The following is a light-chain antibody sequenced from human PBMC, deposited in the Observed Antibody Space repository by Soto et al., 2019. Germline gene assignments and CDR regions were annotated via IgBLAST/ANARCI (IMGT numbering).Light chain of an antibody. CDR1: QNIRNL. J-gene: IGKJ5*01. CDR3: QQYNSYPLT. V-gene: IGKV1-5*01. CDR2: DAS. Sequence: DIQLTQYPSTLSAAVGDSVAITSRASQNIRNLLAWYQQKPGKAPKPLIYDASTLKTGVPSRFSGSGSGSEFNFTITGLQPDDFATYFCQQYNSYPLTFGQGTRLEIK.